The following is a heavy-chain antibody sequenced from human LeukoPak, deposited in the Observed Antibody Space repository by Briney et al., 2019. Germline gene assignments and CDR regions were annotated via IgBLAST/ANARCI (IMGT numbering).Heavy chain of an antibody. CDR3: AKGGNYAPLDY. V-gene: IGHV3-23*01. CDR2: ISTSGSDT. Sequence: GGSLRLSCAASGFTFSSSAMTWVRRAPGKGLEWVSAISTSGSDTIYTDSVKDRFTISRDNSKNTLYLQINSLRAEDTAVYYCAKGGNYAPLDYWGQGSLVTVSS. CDR1: GFTFSSSA. J-gene: IGHJ4*02. D-gene: IGHD1-7*01.